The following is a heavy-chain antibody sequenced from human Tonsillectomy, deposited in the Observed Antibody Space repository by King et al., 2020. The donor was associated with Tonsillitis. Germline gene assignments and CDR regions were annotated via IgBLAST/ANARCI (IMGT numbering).Heavy chain of an antibody. CDR2: VFRTGST. D-gene: IGHD6-19*01. V-gene: IGHV4-38-2*02. J-gene: IGHJ4*02. CDR1: GYSISSGHY. Sequence: VQLQESGPGLVKSSETLSLTCSVSGYSISSGHYWGWIRQSPDKGLEWIGNVFRTGSTNYNPSLKSRVAISVDTSKNHFSLEVNSVTAADTAVYYCAREGAVAFNYFDSWGQGTLVTVSS. CDR3: AREGAVAFNYFDS.